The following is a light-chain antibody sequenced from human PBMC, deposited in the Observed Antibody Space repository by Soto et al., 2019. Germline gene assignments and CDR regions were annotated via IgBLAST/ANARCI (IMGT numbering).Light chain of an antibody. CDR2: DVS. CDR1: GSDVGGYNY. J-gene: IGLJ2*01. CDR3: SSYTSSSTVV. Sequence: QSALTQPASVSGSPGQSITTSCTGTGSDVGGYNYVSWYQQHPGKAPKLMIYDVSNRPSGVSNRFSGSKSVNTASLTISGLQAEDEADYYCSSYTSSSTVVFGGGTKLTVL. V-gene: IGLV2-14*03.